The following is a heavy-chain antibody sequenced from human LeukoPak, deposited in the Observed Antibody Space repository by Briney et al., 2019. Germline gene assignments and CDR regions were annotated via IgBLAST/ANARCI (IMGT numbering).Heavy chain of an antibody. Sequence: GGSLRLSCAASGFTFSSYAMHWVRQAPGKGLEWVAVISYDGSNKYYADSVRGRFTISRDNSKNTLYLQMNSLRAEDTAVYYCARDRVGATDYFDYWGQGTLVTVSS. CDR3: ARDRVGATDYFDY. J-gene: IGHJ4*02. D-gene: IGHD1-26*01. CDR1: GFTFSSYA. CDR2: ISYDGSNK. V-gene: IGHV3-30-3*01.